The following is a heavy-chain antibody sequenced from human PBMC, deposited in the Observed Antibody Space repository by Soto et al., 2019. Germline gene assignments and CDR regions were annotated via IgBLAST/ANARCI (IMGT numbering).Heavy chain of an antibody. Sequence: EVQLLESGAGLVQPGGSLRLSCAASGFTFSSYAMSWVRQAPGKGLAWVSAISGSGGSTYYADSVKGRFTISRDNSKNTLYLQMNSLRAEVTAVYYCASHRSGWVGAVDYWAQGTLVIVSS. V-gene: IGHV3-23*01. D-gene: IGHD3-3*01. J-gene: IGHJ4*02. CDR2: ISGSGGST. CDR3: ASHRSGWVGAVDY. CDR1: GFTFSSYA.